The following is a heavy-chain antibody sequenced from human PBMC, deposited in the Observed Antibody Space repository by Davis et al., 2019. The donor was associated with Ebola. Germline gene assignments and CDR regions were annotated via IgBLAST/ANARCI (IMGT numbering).Heavy chain of an antibody. CDR1: GFTFSSYS. CDR3: TTPGPYYDYVWGSYHYYYGMDV. V-gene: IGHV3-33*08. Sequence: PGGSLRLSCAASGFTFSSYSMHWVRQVPGKGLEWVAVIWYDGSNKYSADSVKGRFSISRDNSKNTLYLQMNSLKTEDTAVYYCTTPGPYYDYVWGSYHYYYGMDVWGQGTTVTVSS. CDR2: IWYDGSNK. D-gene: IGHD3-16*02. J-gene: IGHJ6*02.